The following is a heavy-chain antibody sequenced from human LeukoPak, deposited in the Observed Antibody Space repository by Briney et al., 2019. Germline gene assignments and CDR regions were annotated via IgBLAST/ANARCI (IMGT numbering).Heavy chain of an antibody. J-gene: IGHJ5*02. Sequence: GGSLRLSCAVSGFTVSSNSMSWVRQAPGKGLEWVSFIYSDNTHYSDSVKGRFTISRDNSKNTLYLQMNSLRAEDTAVYYCARGKQQLVGGYNWFDPWGQGTLVTVSS. CDR3: ARGKQQLVGGYNWFDP. D-gene: IGHD6-13*01. V-gene: IGHV3-53*01. CDR2: IYSDNT. CDR1: GFTVSSNS.